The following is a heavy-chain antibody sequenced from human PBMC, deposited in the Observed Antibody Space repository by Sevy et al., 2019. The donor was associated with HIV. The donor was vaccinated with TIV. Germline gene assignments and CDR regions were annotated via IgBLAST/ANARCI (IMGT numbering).Heavy chain of an antibody. Sequence: GGSLRLSCAASGFTFSTYGMHWVRQAPGRGLEWVAFMRFDGTIKYHTHSVKGRFTISRDNSKNTLYLQMNSLKTEDTADYFCAKVLHIVVVPAAIDYYYGMDVWGQGTTVTVSS. J-gene: IGHJ6*02. CDR2: MRFDGTIK. CDR3: AKVLHIVVVPAAIDYYYGMDV. D-gene: IGHD2-2*01. V-gene: IGHV3-30*02. CDR1: GFTFSTYG.